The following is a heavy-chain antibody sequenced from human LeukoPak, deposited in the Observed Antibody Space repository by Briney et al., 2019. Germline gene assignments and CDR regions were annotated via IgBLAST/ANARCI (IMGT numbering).Heavy chain of an antibody. D-gene: IGHD3-22*01. J-gene: IGHJ3*02. Sequence: SETLSLTCTVSGGSISSYYWSWIRQPPGKGLEWIGYIYYSGSTNYNPSLKSRVTISVDTSKNQFSLKLSPVTAADTAVYYCARYYDSSGYYPDAFDIWGQGTMVTVSS. CDR3: ARYYDSSGYYPDAFDI. CDR1: GGSISSYY. V-gene: IGHV4-59*01. CDR2: IYYSGST.